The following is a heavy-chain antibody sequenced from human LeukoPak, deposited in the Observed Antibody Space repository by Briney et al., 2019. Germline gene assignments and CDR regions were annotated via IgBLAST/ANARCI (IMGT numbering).Heavy chain of an antibody. V-gene: IGHV3-20*04. CDR1: GFTLDDYG. CDR3: ARSMSTVTTRYFDL. CDR2: ITWNGVTT. Sequence: GGSLRLSCAASGFTLDDYGMIWVRQAPGKGLEWVSYITWNGVTTTYADSVKGRFTISRDNAKNSLYLQMNSLRAEDTAFFYCARSMSTVTTRYFDLWGRGTLVTVSS. D-gene: IGHD4-17*01. J-gene: IGHJ2*01.